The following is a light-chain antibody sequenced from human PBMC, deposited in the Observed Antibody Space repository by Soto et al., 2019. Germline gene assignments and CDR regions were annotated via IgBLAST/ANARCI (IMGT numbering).Light chain of an antibody. J-gene: IGKJ1*01. CDR1: QSVSSN. Sequence: EIVMTQSPATLSVSPGERATLSCRASQSVSSNLAWYQQKPGQAPRLLIYGASTRATGIPARLSGSGSGTEFTLTTSSLQSEDSAVYYCQQYNSWPWTFGQGTKVEIK. CDR2: GAS. CDR3: QQYNSWPWT. V-gene: IGKV3-15*01.